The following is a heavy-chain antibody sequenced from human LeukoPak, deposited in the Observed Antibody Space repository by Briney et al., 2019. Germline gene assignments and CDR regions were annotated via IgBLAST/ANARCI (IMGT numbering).Heavy chain of an antibody. CDR2: ISSSGSTI. V-gene: IGHV3-48*04. Sequence: GGSLRLSCAASGFTFSSYGMHWVRQAPGKGLEWVSYISSSGSTIYYADSVKGRFTISRDNAKNSLYLQMNSLRAEDTAVYYCARDHLGYCSSTSCLTRDWFDPWGQGTLVTVSS. CDR1: GFTFSSYG. D-gene: IGHD2-2*01. J-gene: IGHJ5*02. CDR3: ARDHLGYCSSTSCLTRDWFDP.